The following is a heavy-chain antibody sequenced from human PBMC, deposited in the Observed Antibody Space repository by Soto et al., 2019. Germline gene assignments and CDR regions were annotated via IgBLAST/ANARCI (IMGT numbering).Heavy chain of an antibody. CDR2: IYYSGST. V-gene: IGHV4-39*01. CDR3: ARGRNWFDP. J-gene: IGHJ5*02. Sequence: SETLSLTCTVSGGSISSSSYYWGWIRQPPGKGLEGIGSIYYSGSTYYNPSLKSRVTISVDTSKNQFSLKLSSVTAADTAVYYCARGRNWFDPWGQGTLVTVSS. CDR1: GGSISSSSYY.